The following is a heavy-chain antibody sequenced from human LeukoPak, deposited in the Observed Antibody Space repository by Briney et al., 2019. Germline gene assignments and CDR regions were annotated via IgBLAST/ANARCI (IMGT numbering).Heavy chain of an antibody. CDR3: ARGKYSGFDL. Sequence: SQTLSLTCAISGDSVSTNSVAWNWIRQSPSRGLEWLGRTYHRSKWSNDYAVSAKSRITINPDTSKNQFSLQLNSVTPDDTALYYCARGKYSGFDLWGQGTMVTVSS. CDR2: TYHRSKWSN. D-gene: IGHD2-15*01. V-gene: IGHV6-1*01. J-gene: IGHJ3*01. CDR1: GDSVSTNSVA.